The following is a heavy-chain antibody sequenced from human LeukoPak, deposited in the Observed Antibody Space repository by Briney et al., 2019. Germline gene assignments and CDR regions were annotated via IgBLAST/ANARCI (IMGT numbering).Heavy chain of an antibody. D-gene: IGHD6-13*01. Sequence: SQTLSLTCTVSGGSISSGSYYWNWIRQPAGKGLEWIGRFYPSGSSNYNPSLKSRVTFSVDTSKNQFSLKLTSVTAADTAVYYCARGGDGQQLVLVYWGQGTLVTVSS. CDR2: FYPSGSS. V-gene: IGHV4-61*02. J-gene: IGHJ4*02. CDR3: ARGGDGQQLVLVY. CDR1: GGSISSGSYY.